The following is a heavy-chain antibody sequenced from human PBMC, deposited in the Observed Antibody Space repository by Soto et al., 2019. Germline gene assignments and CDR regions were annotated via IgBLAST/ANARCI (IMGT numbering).Heavy chain of an antibody. CDR3: ASRSRADYYDSSGYPHI. CDR2: INPNSGGT. CDR1: GYTFTGYY. D-gene: IGHD3-22*01. V-gene: IGHV1-2*02. Sequence: GASVKVSCKASGYTFTGYYMHWVRQAPGQGLEWMGWINPNSGGTNYAQKFQGRVTMTRDTSINTAYMELSRLRSDDTAVYYCASRSRADYYDSSGYPHIWGQGTMVTVSS. J-gene: IGHJ3*02.